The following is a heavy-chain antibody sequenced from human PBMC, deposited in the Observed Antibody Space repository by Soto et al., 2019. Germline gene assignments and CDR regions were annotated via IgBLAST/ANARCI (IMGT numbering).Heavy chain of an antibody. CDR3: VRGGGGGLFDP. Sequence: GGSLRLSCAVSGFTFGDSYSSWIRQAPGKGLEWLSYIRPGSRYPAYADSVKGRFTISRDNAKRSLYLQMMSLTAEDTAIYYCVRGGGGGLFDPWGQGTMVTVS. V-gene: IGHV3-11*06. D-gene: IGHD2-15*01. J-gene: IGHJ5*02. CDR1: GFTFGDSY. CDR2: IRPGSRYP.